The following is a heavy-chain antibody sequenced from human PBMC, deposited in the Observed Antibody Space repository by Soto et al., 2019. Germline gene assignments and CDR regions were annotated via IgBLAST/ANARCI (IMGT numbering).Heavy chain of an antibody. Sequence: ASVKVSCKASGYTFTSYAMHWVRQAPGQRLEWMGWINAGNGSTKYSQKFQGRVTITRDTSASTAYMELSSLRSEDTAVYYCARDDWFGDPGFDPRGQRTLVTVSS. CDR1: GYTFTSYA. CDR2: INAGNGST. J-gene: IGHJ5*02. CDR3: ARDDWFGDPGFDP. D-gene: IGHD3-10*01. V-gene: IGHV1-3*01.